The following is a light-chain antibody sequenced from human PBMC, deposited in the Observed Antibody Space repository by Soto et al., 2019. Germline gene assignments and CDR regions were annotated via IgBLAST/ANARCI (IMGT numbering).Light chain of an antibody. CDR1: QSVSSSY. V-gene: IGKV3-20*01. CDR2: GAS. Sequence: IVLTQYPCTLSLTSGGRATLSCRASQSVSSSYLAWYQQKPAHAPRLLIYGASSRATGIPDRFSGSGSGTEFTLTISSLQSEDFAVYYCQQYNNWPPWTSGQGTKV. J-gene: IGKJ1*01. CDR3: QQYNNWPPWT.